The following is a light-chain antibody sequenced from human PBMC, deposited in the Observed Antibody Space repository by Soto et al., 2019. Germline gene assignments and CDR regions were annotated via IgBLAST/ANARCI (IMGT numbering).Light chain of an antibody. CDR2: YDD. V-gene: IGLV1-36*01. CDR1: TSNIGNNV. CDR3: AAWDDSLNGDV. Sequence: QSVLTQPPSVSDAPRQRVTISCSGSTSNIGNNVVNWYQQLPGKAPKLLIYYDDLLPSGVSDRFSGFKSGTSASLAISGRQSEDEPDYYCAAWDDSLNGDVFGTGTK. J-gene: IGLJ1*01.